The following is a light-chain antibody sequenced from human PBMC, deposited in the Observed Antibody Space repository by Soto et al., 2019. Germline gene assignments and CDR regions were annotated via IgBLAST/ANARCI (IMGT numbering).Light chain of an antibody. Sequence: ENVLTQFPGTLSLSPGDRATLSFRASQSLSSDSLAWYQQKPGQAPRLLIYGASSRANGIPDRFSGSGSGTDFTLTISRLEPGDFAVYYCHQYGSSPLTFGGGTKVDIK. CDR1: QSLSSDS. CDR2: GAS. J-gene: IGKJ4*01. V-gene: IGKV3-20*01. CDR3: HQYGSSPLT.